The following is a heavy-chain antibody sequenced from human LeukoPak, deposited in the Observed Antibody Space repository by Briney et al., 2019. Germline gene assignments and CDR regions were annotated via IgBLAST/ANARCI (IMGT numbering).Heavy chain of an antibody. CDR2: IKQDGSEK. CDR1: GFTFSSYW. V-gene: IGHV3-7*01. J-gene: IGHJ4*02. CDR3: ARDMDYYDSSGYYPFFDY. D-gene: IGHD3-22*01. Sequence: QSGGSLRLSCAASGFTFSSYWMSWVRQAPGKGLEWVANIKQDGSEKYYVDSVKGRFTISRDNAKNSLYLQMNSLRAEDTAVYYCARDMDYYDSSGYYPFFDYWGQGTLVTVSS.